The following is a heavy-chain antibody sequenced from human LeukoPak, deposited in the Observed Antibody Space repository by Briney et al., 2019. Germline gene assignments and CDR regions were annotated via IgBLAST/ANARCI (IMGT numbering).Heavy chain of an antibody. D-gene: IGHD6-19*01. CDR3: ARQVGHTSGWYFFDF. V-gene: IGHV1-2*02. CDR2: INPNSGGT. CDR1: GYTFTGYY. J-gene: IGHJ4*02. Sequence: GASVKVSCKASGYTFTGYYMHWVRQAPGQGLEWMGWINPNSGGTNYAQNFQGSVTMTRDTSITTAYMELTRLGSDDTALYYCARQVGHTSGWYFFDFWGQGTLVTVSS.